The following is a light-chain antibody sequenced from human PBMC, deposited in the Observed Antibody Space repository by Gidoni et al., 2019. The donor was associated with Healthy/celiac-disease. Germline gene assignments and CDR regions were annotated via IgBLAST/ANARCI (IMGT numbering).Light chain of an antibody. V-gene: IGKV1-5*03. Sequence: DIQLTQSPSTLSASVGDRVTITCRASQSISSLLDWYQQKPGKAPKLLIYKASSLESGVPSRFSGSGSGTEFTLTISRLQPDDFATYYYQQYNSYSGTFGQGTKVEIK. CDR2: KAS. J-gene: IGKJ1*01. CDR1: QSISSL. CDR3: QQYNSYSGT.